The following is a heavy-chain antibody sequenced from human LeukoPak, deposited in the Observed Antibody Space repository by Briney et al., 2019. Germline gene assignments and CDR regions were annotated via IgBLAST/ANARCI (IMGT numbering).Heavy chain of an antibody. V-gene: IGHV3-30-3*01. D-gene: IGHD6-19*01. CDR2: ISYDGNNR. CDR1: GFTLNDYA. J-gene: IGHJ4*02. Sequence: GGSLRLSCAASGFTLNDYAMHWVRQAPGRGLEWVALISYDGNNRYYADSVKGRFTISRDNSKNTLYLHMNSLRGEDTAIYSCARAPYRSGWYYFDFWGQGTLVTVSS. CDR3: ARAPYRSGWYYFDF.